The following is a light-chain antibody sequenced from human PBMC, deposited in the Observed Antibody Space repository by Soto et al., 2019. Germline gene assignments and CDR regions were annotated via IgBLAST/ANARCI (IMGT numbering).Light chain of an antibody. CDR3: QQYNNWPLT. CDR1: QSVSSN. J-gene: IGKJ4*01. Sequence: EIVMTQSPATLSVSPGERATLSCSASQSVSSNLAWYQQKPGQAPRLLIYGASTRATGMPARFSGSGSGTEFTLTISSLQSEDFAVYYCQQYNNWPLTFGGGTKVDIK. CDR2: GAS. V-gene: IGKV3-15*01.